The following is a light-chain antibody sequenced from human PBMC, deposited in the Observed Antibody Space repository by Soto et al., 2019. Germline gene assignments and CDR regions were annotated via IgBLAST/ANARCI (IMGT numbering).Light chain of an antibody. CDR3: QQYNSYSRA. Sequence: DIQMTQSPSTLSASVGDRVTITCRASQSISSWLAWYQQKPGKAPKLLIYDASSLESGVPSRFSGSGSGTELTITISSLQPDDFETYYCQQYNSYSRAFGQGTKVDI. CDR1: QSISSW. J-gene: IGKJ1*01. V-gene: IGKV1-5*01. CDR2: DAS.